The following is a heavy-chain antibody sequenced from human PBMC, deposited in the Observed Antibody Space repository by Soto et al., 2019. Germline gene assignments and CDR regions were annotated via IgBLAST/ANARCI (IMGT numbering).Heavy chain of an antibody. Sequence: GSLRLSCAASGFSFSSFGMLWVRQAPGKGLEWLTSISFDGITKHYADSVKGRFTVSKDSSKTTVYLQMNDLRPADTAVYYCATWHEREHDYDVWGQGTTVTVSS. V-gene: IGHV3-30*03. CDR2: ISFDGITK. J-gene: IGHJ3*01. CDR1: GFSFSSFG. D-gene: IGHD1-1*01. CDR3: ATWHEREHDYDV.